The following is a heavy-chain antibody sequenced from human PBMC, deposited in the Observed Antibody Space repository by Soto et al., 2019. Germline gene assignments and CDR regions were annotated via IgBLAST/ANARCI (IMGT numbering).Heavy chain of an antibody. CDR3: AKDLNGSGSFTSYYHYGMDV. CDR2: ISGSGRNT. D-gene: IGHD3-10*01. J-gene: IGHJ6*02. CDR1: GFTLSHYS. Sequence: AGGALRNSCGGSGFTLSHYSMNWGRQAPGKGLECVSSISGSGRNTYYADSVKGRLTISRDSSKNTLYLQMNSLRVEDTGVYYCAKDLNGSGSFTSYYHYGMDVWGQGTTVTVSS. V-gene: IGHV3-23*01.